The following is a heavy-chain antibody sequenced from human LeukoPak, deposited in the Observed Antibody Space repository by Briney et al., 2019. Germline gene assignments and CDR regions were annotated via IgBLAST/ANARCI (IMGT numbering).Heavy chain of an antibody. Sequence: PVGPLRLSCAASGFTFSSYAMSWVRQAPGKGLEWVSAISGSGGSTYYADSVKGRFTISSDNSKNTLYLQMNSLRAEDTAVYYCAKDRVGPFDYWGQGTLVTVSS. D-gene: IGHD1-26*01. V-gene: IGHV3-23*01. CDR3: AKDRVGPFDY. J-gene: IGHJ4*02. CDR1: GFTFSSYA. CDR2: ISGSGGST.